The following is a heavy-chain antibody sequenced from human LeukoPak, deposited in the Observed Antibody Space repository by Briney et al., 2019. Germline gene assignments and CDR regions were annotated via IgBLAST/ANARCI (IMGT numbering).Heavy chain of an antibody. CDR3: ARHGSGSYYYNFDN. CDR1: GGSISSSSYY. Sequence: SETLSLTCSVSGGSISSSSYYWGWIRQPPGKELEWIGSIFYGGATYYNPSLESRVTISVDTSKNQFSLKLASVTAADTAAYYCARHGSGSYYYNFDNWGQGALVTVSS. CDR2: IFYGGAT. D-gene: IGHD3-10*01. V-gene: IGHV4-39*01. J-gene: IGHJ4*02.